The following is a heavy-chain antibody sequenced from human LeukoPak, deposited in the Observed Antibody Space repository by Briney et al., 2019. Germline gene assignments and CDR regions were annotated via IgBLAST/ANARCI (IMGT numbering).Heavy chain of an antibody. Sequence: SGPALVKPTQTLTLTCTFSGFSLITGDMCVTWIRQPPGKALEWLARIDWDDDEYYSAPLRPRLTISKDTSKNQVVLTMTNMDPVDTATYYCASYNGREGLFDYWGQGTLVTVST. V-gene: IGHV2-70*11. D-gene: IGHD2-8*01. CDR3: ASYNGREGLFDY. CDR2: IDWDDDE. J-gene: IGHJ4*02. CDR1: GFSLITGDMC.